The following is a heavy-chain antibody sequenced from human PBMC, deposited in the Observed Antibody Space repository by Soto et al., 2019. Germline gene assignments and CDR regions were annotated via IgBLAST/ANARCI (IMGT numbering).Heavy chain of an antibody. D-gene: IGHD6-19*01. CDR3: ARDQGQWLVPPYFYGIYV. CDR2: ISYDGSNK. CDR1: GFTFSRYA. J-gene: IGHJ6*02. Sequence: GGSRRVSCAASGFTFSRYALHWVRQAPGKGLECVAVISYDGSNKFYRDSVKGRFTISRDNSKNSLYLQMNSLRAEDTAVYYCARDQGQWLVPPYFYGIYVWGQG. V-gene: IGHV3-30-3*01.